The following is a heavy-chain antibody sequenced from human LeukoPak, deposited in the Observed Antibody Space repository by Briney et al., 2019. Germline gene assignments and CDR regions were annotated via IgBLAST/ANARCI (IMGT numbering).Heavy chain of an antibody. Sequence: SETLSLTCTVSGGSISSSSYYWGWIRQPPGKGLEWIGSIYYSGSTYYNPSLKSRVTISVDTSKNQFSLKLSSVTAADTAVYYCARHKAVVVPAAIGRFDPWGQGTLVTVSS. CDR3: ARHKAVVVPAAIGRFDP. D-gene: IGHD2-2*02. CDR2: IYYSGST. CDR1: GGSISSSSYY. V-gene: IGHV4-39*01. J-gene: IGHJ5*02.